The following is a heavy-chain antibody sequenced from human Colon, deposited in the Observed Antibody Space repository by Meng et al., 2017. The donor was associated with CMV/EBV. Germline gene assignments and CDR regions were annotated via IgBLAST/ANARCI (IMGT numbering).Heavy chain of an antibody. D-gene: IGHD3-9*01. Sequence: GGSLRLSCAASGFIFSSYWMSWVRQAPGKGLEWLSYISNSGYTVYYADSVKGRFTISRDNAKSTLYLEMNHLRADDTAVYYCARTNYFDTTGYYSDDYWGQGTPVTVSS. CDR1: GFIFSSYW. CDR2: ISNSGYTV. CDR3: ARTNYFDTTGYYSDDY. J-gene: IGHJ4*02. V-gene: IGHV3-48*03.